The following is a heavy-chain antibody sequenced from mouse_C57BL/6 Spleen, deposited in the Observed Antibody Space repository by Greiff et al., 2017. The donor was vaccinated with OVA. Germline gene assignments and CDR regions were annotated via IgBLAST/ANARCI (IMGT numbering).Heavy chain of an antibody. CDR2: FYPGSGSI. CDR1: GYTFTEYT. J-gene: IGHJ2*01. D-gene: IGHD1-1*01. V-gene: IGHV1-62-2*01. Sequence: VQGVESGAELVKPGASVKLSCKASGYTFTEYTIHWVKQRSGQGLEWIGWFYPGSGSIKYNETFKDKATLTADKSSSPVYMELSRLTSDDSAVYICARHEVYSSRYCDYWGQGTTLTVSS. CDR3: ARHEVYSSRYCDY.